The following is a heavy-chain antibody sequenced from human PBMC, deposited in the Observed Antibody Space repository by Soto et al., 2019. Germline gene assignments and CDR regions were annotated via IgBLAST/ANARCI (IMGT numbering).Heavy chain of an antibody. CDR2: ISFDASEK. D-gene: IGHD5-12*01. CDR1: GFRFSGFA. Sequence: QVQLVESGGGVVQPGASLTLSCAASGFRFSGFAMQWVRQAPGKGLEWVAVISFDASEKFYVDSVKGRFSISRDDSHSKVFLQMNSLRREDTGVYYCARDLGGYVHLWDKSNYWGQGTPVNVS. J-gene: IGHJ1*01. V-gene: IGHV3-30*04. CDR3: ARDLGGYVHLWDKSNY.